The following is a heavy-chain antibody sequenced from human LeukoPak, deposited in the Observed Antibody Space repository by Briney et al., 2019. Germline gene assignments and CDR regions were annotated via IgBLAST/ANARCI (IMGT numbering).Heavy chain of an antibody. CDR2: ICANDGNT. CDR1: GFTLSSYA. Sequence: PGGSLRLSCTASGFTLSSYAMSWVRQAPGKGLEWVSVICANDGNTYYADAVKGRFTISRDNSKDTLYLQMDSLRAEDTAVYYCAKGSGSSCYSPCDYWGQGILVTVSS. CDR3: AKGSGSSCYSPCDY. D-gene: IGHD2-15*01. J-gene: IGHJ4*02. V-gene: IGHV3-23*01.